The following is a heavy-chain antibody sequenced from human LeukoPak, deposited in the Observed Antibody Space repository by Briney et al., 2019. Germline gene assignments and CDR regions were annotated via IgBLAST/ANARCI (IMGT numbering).Heavy chain of an antibody. Sequence: SGGSLRLSCAASGFTFSSHDMHWVRQAPGKGLEWVSGISWNSGSIGYADCVKGRFTISRDNSKNTLYLLMNSLRAEDTAVYYCAKRAYDSSGYWVPSYYYMDVWGKGTTVTVSS. D-gene: IGHD3-22*01. V-gene: IGHV3-NL1*01. CDR3: AKRAYDSSGYWVPSYYYMDV. CDR2: ISWNSGSI. CDR1: GFTFSSHD. J-gene: IGHJ6*03.